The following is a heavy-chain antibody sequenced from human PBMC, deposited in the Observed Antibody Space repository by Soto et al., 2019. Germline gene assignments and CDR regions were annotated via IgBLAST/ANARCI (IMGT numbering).Heavy chain of an antibody. CDR3: ARRSIAARHDAFDI. D-gene: IGHD6-6*01. V-gene: IGHV1-2*04. CDR1: GYTFTGYY. J-gene: IGHJ3*02. CDR2: INPNSGGT. Sequence: ASVKVSCKASGYTFTGYYMHWVRQAPGQGLEWMGWINPNSGGTNYAQKFQGWVTMTRDTSISTAYMELSRLRSDDTAVYYCARRSIAARHDAFDIWGQGTMVTVPS.